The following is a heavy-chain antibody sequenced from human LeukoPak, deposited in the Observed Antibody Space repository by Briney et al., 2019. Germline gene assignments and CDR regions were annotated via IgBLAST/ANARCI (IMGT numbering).Heavy chain of an antibody. D-gene: IGHD3-22*01. V-gene: IGHV3-23*01. CDR2: ISGSGGST. CDR1: GFTFSSYA. CDR3: AKDLRYDSSGYYVC. J-gene: IGHJ4*02. Sequence: GGSLRLSCAASGFTFSSYAMGWVRQAPGKGLEWVSAISGSGGSTYYADSVKGRFTISRDNSKNTLYLQMNSLRAEDTAVYYCAKDLRYDSSGYYVCWGQGTLVTVSS.